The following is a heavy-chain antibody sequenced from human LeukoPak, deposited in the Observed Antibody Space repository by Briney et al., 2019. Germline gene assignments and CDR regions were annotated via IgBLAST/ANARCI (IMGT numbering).Heavy chain of an antibody. J-gene: IGHJ4*02. CDR1: GGSISSYY. Sequence: SETLSLTCTVSGGSISSYYWSWIRQPPGKGLEWIGSIYYSGSTYYNPSLKSRVTISVDTSKNQFSPKLSSVTAADTAVYYCARATRRGYGRSRFDYWGQGTLVTVSS. CDR2: IYYSGST. CDR3: ARATRRGYGRSRFDY. V-gene: IGHV4-39*07. D-gene: IGHD2-2*03.